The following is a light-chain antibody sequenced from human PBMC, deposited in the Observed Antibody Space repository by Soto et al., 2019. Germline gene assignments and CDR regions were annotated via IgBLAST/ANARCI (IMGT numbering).Light chain of an antibody. CDR3: SSYTSDSRDYV. CDR2: EVS. CDR1: SSDVGAYTS. Sequence: QSVLTQPASVSGSPGQSITISCTGSSSDVGAYTSVSWYQQHPGKAPKLMIYEVSNQPSGVSRRFSGSKSGNTASLTISGLQAEDEAHYYCSSYTSDSRDYVFGTGTKVTVL. V-gene: IGLV2-14*01. J-gene: IGLJ1*01.